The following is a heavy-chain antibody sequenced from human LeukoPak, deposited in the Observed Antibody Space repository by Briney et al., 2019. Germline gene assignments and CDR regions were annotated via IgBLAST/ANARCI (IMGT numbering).Heavy chain of an antibody. CDR1: GFTFSSYA. Sequence: GSLRLSCAASGFTFSSYAMHWVRQAPGKGLEWVAVISYDGSNKYYADSVKGRFTISRDNSKNTLYLQMNSLRAEDTAVYYCARPYTAMALIDAFDIWGQGTMVTVSS. CDR3: ARPYTAMALIDAFDI. D-gene: IGHD5-18*01. CDR2: ISYDGSNK. J-gene: IGHJ3*02. V-gene: IGHV3-30-3*01.